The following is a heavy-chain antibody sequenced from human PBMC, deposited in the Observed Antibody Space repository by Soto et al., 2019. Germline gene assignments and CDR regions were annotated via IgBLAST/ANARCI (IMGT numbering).Heavy chain of an antibody. D-gene: IGHD2-2*01. CDR2: ISYDGNNK. CDR3: AKGNLLSNWYQIGDY. Sequence: QVQLVESGGGVVQPGRSLRLSCIASGFTFSSYGMHWVRQAPGKGLQWVAVISYDGNNKFYVDSVKGRFTISRDNSKNTLYLQMNSLRVEDTAVYYCAKGNLLSNWYQIGDYWGQGSLVTVSS. CDR1: GFTFSSYG. J-gene: IGHJ4*02. V-gene: IGHV3-30*18.